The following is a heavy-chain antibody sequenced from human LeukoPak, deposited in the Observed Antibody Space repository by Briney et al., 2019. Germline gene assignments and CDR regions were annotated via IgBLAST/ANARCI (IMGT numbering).Heavy chain of an antibody. CDR1: GYTFTSYY. J-gene: IGHJ4*02. D-gene: IGHD6-13*01. Sequence: GASVKVSCKASGYTFTSYYMHWVRQAPGQGLEWMGIINPSGGSTSYAQKFQGRVTMTKDTSTSTVYMELSSLRSEDTAVYYCARIGYSNSWYGGSFDYWGQGTLVTVSS. V-gene: IGHV1-46*01. CDR2: INPSGGST. CDR3: ARIGYSNSWYGGSFDY.